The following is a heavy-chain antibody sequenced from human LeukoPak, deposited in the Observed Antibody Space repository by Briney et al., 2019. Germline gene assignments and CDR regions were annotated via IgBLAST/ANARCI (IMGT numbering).Heavy chain of an antibody. CDR1: GFTFRSYG. J-gene: IGHJ4*02. CDR2: IRYDGSNK. V-gene: IGHV3-30*02. CDR3: AKEARRQLRPVGFDY. Sequence: PGGSLRLSCAASGFTFRSYGMHWVRQAPGKGLEWVAFIRYDGSNKYYADSVKGRFTISRDNSKNTLYLQMNSLRAEATAVYYCAKEARRQLRPVGFDYWGQGTLVTVSS. D-gene: IGHD1-26*01.